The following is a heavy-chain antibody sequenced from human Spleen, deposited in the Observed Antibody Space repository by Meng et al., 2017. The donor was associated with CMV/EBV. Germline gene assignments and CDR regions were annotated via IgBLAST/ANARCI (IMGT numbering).Heavy chain of an antibody. CDR3: ARKQGGRYGMDV. V-gene: IGHV3-23*01. Sequence: GESLKISCAASGFTFSSYAMTWVRQAPGKGLEWVSLISGSGGDTFYADSVKGRFTISRDNSKNTLYLQMNSLRAEDTAVYYCARKQGGRYGMDVWGQGTTVTVSS. CDR2: ISGSGGDT. J-gene: IGHJ6*02. D-gene: IGHD2-15*01. CDR1: GFTFSSYA.